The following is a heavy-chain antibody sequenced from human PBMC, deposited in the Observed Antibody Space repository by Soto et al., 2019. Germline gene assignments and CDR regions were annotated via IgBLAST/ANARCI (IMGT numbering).Heavy chain of an antibody. J-gene: IGHJ4*02. V-gene: IGHV3-23*01. CDR3: AKTFLARYCSSSICYDPADYFDY. CDR1: GFTFNNYA. Sequence: EVQLLESGGGLLQPGGSLRLSWAASGFTFNNYAMSWVRQAPGKGLEWVSSINNGGDNIYYADSVKGRFPISRNNSKSTLYLQMNSLRAEDTAVYYCAKTFLARYCSSSICYDPADYFDYWGQGTLVTVSS. D-gene: IGHD2-2*01. CDR2: INNGGDNI.